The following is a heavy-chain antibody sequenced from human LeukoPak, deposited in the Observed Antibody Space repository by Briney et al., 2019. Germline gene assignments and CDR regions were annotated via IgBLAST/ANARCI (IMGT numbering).Heavy chain of an antibody. CDR2: IYYSGST. CDR1: GGSISSSSYY. V-gene: IGHV4-39*01. CDR3: ARAGYGSGAEFDY. Sequence: PSETLSLTCTVSGGSISSSSYYWGWIRQPPGKGLEWIGSIYYSGSTYYNPSLKSRVTISVDTSKNQFSLKLSSVTAADTAVYYCARAGYGSGAEFDYWGQGTLVTVSS. J-gene: IGHJ4*02. D-gene: IGHD3-10*01.